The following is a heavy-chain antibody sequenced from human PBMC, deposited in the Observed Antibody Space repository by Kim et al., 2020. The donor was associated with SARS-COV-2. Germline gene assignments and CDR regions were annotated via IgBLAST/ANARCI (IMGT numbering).Heavy chain of an antibody. CDR1: GYSFTGYD. Sequence: ASVKVSCKASGYSFTGYDINWVRQATGQGLEWMGWMNTNLGNTDYVQKLQGRVTLTCDTSIRTAYMELSSLKSEDTTVYYCARRAPYTDYKYFVMDVWGQATTATFSS. CDR3: ARRAPYTDYKYFVMDV. V-gene: IGHV1-8*01. CDR2: MNTNLGNT. J-gene: IGHJ6*02.